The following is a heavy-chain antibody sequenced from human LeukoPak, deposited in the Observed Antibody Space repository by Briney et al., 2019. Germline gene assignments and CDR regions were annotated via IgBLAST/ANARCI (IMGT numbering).Heavy chain of an antibody. J-gene: IGHJ4*02. D-gene: IGHD2-21*02. CDR1: GGTFSSYA. CDR3: AREPLGCGGDCHFDY. Sequence: SVKVSCKASGGTFSSYAISWMRQAPGQGLEWVGRIIPIYNPVDYTQRFQGRVTITADESTNTVYLELSSLRYDDTAVYYCAREPLGCGGDCHFDYWGQGTLVIVSS. V-gene: IGHV1-69*13. CDR2: IIPIYNPV.